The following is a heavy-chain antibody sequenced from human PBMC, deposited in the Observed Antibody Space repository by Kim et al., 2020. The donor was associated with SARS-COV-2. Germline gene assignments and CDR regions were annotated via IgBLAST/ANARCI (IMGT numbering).Heavy chain of an antibody. J-gene: IGHJ4*02. D-gene: IGHD1-1*01. CDR1: GDTFSNHG. CDR2: IIPMFGTV. Sequence: SVKVSCKTSGDTFSNHGIGWVRQAPGQGLEWMGMIIPMFGTVNYARKFRGRVTITADRSTSTSYMELSSLTSDDAAVYYCAREMEGGIYPSPFDYWGQGTLVTVSS. CDR3: AREMEGGIYPSPFDY. V-gene: IGHV1-69*06.